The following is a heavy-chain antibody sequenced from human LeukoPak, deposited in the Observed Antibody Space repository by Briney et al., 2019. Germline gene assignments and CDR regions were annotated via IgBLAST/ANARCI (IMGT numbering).Heavy chain of an antibody. Sequence: PGGSLRLSCAASGFTFSDHYMDWFRQAPEKGLEWVGRNRNKAYGYTTEYAASVKGRFTISRDDSKSSVYLQMNSLKTEDTVVYYCARGVAGHGEDYWGQGTLVTVSS. V-gene: IGHV3-72*01. CDR2: NRNKAYGYTT. CDR3: ARGVAGHGEDY. CDR1: GFTFSDHY. J-gene: IGHJ4*02. D-gene: IGHD4-17*01.